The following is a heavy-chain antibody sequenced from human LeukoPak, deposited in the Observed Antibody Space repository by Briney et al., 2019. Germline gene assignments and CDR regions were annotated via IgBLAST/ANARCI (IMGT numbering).Heavy chain of an antibody. CDR2: ISWNSGSI. D-gene: IGHD3-10*01. V-gene: IGHV3-9*01. J-gene: IGHJ4*02. Sequence: GGSLRLSCAASGFTFDDYAMHWVRQAPGKGLEWVSGISWNSGSIGYADSVKGRFTISRDNAKNSLYLQMNSLRAEDTALYYCAKEGAAYGSGSYYIDYWGQGTLATVSS. CDR1: GFTFDDYA. CDR3: AKEGAAYGSGSYYIDY.